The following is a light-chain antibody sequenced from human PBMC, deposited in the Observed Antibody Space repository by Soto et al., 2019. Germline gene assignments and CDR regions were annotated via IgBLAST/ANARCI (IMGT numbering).Light chain of an antibody. J-gene: IGKJ5*01. CDR2: AAS. V-gene: IGKV1-39*01. Sequence: DIQMTQSPSSLSASIGDGVTITCRASQNINTSLNWYQQKPWKAPKLLISAASNLQSGVPSSFSGSGSGTDFTLTISSLQPEYFATYYCQQSFSTLLITFGQGTRLEIK. CDR1: QNINTS. CDR3: QQSFSTLLIT.